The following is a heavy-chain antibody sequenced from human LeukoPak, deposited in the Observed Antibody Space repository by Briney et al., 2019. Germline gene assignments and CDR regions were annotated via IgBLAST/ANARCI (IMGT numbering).Heavy chain of an antibody. CDR3: ARNYYGSGSYYSHFDY. CDR2: AYYRSNWDN. Sequence: SQTLSLTCALSGDSVSSNRATGNWMRQSPSRGLEWLGRAYYRSNWDNDYAVSVKSRITINPDTSKNQFSLQLKSVTPEDTAVYYCARNYYGSGSYYSHFDYWGQGTLVTVSA. J-gene: IGHJ4*02. CDR1: GDSVSSNRAT. V-gene: IGHV6-1*01. D-gene: IGHD3-10*01.